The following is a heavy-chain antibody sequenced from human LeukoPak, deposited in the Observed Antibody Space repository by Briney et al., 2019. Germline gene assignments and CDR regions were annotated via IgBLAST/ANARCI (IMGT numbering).Heavy chain of an antibody. CDR1: GGTFSSYA. D-gene: IGHD3-3*01. V-gene: IGHV1-69*04. CDR2: IIPILGIA. J-gene: IGHJ6*03. Sequence: ASVKVSCKASGGTFSSYAISWVRQAPGQGLEWMGRIIPILGIANYAQKFQGRVTITADKSTSTAYMELSSLRSEDTAVYYCATVTIFGNYMDVWGKGTTVTVSS. CDR3: ATVTIFGNYMDV.